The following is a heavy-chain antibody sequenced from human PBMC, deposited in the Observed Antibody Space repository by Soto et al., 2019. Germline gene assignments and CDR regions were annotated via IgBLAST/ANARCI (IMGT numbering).Heavy chain of an antibody. V-gene: IGHV3-30*18. J-gene: IGHJ3*02. CDR1: GFTFSSYG. CDR3: AKSPSKYSGSYYISSAFDI. D-gene: IGHD1-26*01. Sequence: XVSLRLSCAASGFTFSSYGMHWVRQAPGKGLEWVAVISYDGSNKYYADSVKGRFTISRDNSKNTLYLQMNSLRAEDTAVYYCAKSPSKYSGSYYISSAFDIWGQGTMVTVSS. CDR2: ISYDGSNK.